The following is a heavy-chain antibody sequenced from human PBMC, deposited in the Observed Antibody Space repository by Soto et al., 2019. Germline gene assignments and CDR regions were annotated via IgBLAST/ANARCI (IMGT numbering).Heavy chain of an antibody. V-gene: IGHV4-30-4*01. CDR2: IYYSGST. Sequence: SETLSLTCTVSGGSISSGDYYWSWIRQPPGKGLEWIGYIYYSGSTYYNPSLKSRVTISVDTSKNQFSLKLSSVTAADTAVYYCARGSITIFGVVQKRKYYFDYWGREPWSPSPQ. CDR1: GGSISSGDYY. D-gene: IGHD3-3*01. J-gene: IGHJ4*02. CDR3: ARGSITIFGVVQKRKYYFDY.